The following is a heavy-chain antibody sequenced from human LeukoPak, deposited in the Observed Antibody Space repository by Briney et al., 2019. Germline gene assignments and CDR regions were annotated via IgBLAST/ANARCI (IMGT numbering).Heavy chain of an antibody. V-gene: IGHV4-34*01. Sequence: PSETLSLTCAVYGGSFSAYYWTWIRQTPGKGLEWIGEINHSGSTNYNPSLNSRVTISLDTSKNQFSLKVKSVTAADTAVYYCATKDSSNYHYGALDIWGQGTRVTVSS. CDR1: GGSFSAYY. J-gene: IGHJ3*02. CDR2: INHSGST. CDR3: ATKDSSNYHYGALDI. D-gene: IGHD3-22*01.